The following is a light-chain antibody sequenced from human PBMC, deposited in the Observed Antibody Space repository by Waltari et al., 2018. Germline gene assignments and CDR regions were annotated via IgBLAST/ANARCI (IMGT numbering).Light chain of an antibody. CDR2: SAS. Sequence: IPVTQSPSSLSAAPGDTVTITCRASQDIDPYLNWYQQKTGKSPQRLIFSASTLETGVPSRFSGSGSGTDFTLNITSLQPEDFATYYCLQFTSPPYTFGQGTKVEI. CDR3: LQFTSPPYT. V-gene: IGKV1-13*02. CDR1: QDIDPY. J-gene: IGKJ2*01.